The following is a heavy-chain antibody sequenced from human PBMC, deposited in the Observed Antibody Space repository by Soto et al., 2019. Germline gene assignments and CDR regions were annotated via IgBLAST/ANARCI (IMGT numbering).Heavy chain of an antibody. D-gene: IGHD6-13*01. CDR1: GGSFSGYY. Sequence: PAETLSLTCAVYGGSFSGYYWSWIRQPPGKGLEWIGEINHSGSTNYNPSLKSRVTISVDTSKNQFSLKLRSVTAADTAVYYCARGPGGYSRSWYVYYGMDVWGQGTTVTVSS. CDR2: INHSGST. CDR3: ARGPGGYSRSWYVYYGMDV. V-gene: IGHV4-34*01. J-gene: IGHJ6*02.